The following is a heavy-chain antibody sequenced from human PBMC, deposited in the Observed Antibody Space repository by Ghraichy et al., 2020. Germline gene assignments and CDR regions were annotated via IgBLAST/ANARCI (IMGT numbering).Heavy chain of an antibody. CDR3: AKSCSGWYGDYFDY. V-gene: IGHV3-23*01. CDR1: GFTFSSYA. Sequence: GESLNISCAASGFTFSSYAMSWVRQAPGKGLEWVSAISGSGGSTYYADSVKGRFTISRDNSKNTLYLQMNSLRAEDTAVYYCAKSCSGWYGDYFDYWGQGTLVTVSS. CDR2: ISGSGGST. J-gene: IGHJ4*02. D-gene: IGHD6-19*01.